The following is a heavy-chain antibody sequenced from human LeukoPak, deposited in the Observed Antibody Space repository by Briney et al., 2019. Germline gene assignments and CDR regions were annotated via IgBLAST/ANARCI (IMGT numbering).Heavy chain of an antibody. V-gene: IGHV1-24*01. D-gene: IGHD3-10*01. J-gene: IGHJ4*02. CDR2: FDPEDGET. Sequence: GASVKVSCKVSGYTLNELSMHWVRQAPGKGLEWMGGFDPEDGETIYAQKFQGRVTMTEDTSTDTAYMELSSLRSEDTAVYYCATVSYYYGSGSPFDYWGQGTLVTVSS. CDR3: ATVSYYYGSGSPFDY. CDR1: GYTLNELS.